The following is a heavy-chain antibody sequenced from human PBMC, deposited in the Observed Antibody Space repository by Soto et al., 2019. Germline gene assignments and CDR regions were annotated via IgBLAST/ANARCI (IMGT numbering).Heavy chain of an antibody. J-gene: IGHJ6*02. V-gene: IGHV3-48*01. CDR1: GFSFSTYS. Sequence: EVQLVEPGGGLVQPGGSLRLSCAASGFSFSTYSMNWVRQAPGKGREWVSYISSRSYTIYYIDSVKGRFTISRDNAKNSLYLQMNRLRGEDKAVYYCPRGGSISDNGMDVGDQGTTVTVSS. CDR3: PRGGSISDNGMDV. D-gene: IGHD3-16*01. CDR2: ISSRSYTI.